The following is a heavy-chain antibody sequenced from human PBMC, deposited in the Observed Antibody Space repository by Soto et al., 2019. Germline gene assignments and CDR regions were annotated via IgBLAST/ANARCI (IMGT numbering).Heavy chain of an antibody. Sequence: PSETLSLTCTVSGGSISSYYWSWIRQPPWKGLEWIGYMYNTGSTIYNPSLKRRVTISVDTSKNQFSLKLNSVTAADTAVYYCARDLWGYCGADCYPLDVWGQGTMVTVSS. CDR1: GGSISSYY. V-gene: IGHV4-59*01. D-gene: IGHD2-21*02. CDR3: ARDLWGYCGADCYPLDV. CDR2: MYNTGST. J-gene: IGHJ6*02.